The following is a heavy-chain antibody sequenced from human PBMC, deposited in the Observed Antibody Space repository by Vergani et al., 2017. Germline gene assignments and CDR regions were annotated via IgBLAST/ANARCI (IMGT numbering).Heavy chain of an antibody. V-gene: IGHV3-53*01. D-gene: IGHD3-10*01. CDR3: ARGDSGYYYYYYMDV. J-gene: IGHJ6*03. CDR1: GFTVSSNY. Sequence: EVQLVESGGGLIQPGGSLRLSCAASGFTVSSNYMSWVRQAPGKGLEWVSVIYSGGSTYYADSVKGRVTISRDNSKNTLYLQMNSLRAEDTAVYYCARGDSGYYYYYYMDVWGKGTTVTVSS. CDR2: IYSGGST.